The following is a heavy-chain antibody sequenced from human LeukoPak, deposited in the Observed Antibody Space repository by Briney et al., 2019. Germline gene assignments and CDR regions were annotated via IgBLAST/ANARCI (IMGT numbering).Heavy chain of an antibody. CDR2: IRSKPYGGTA. CDR3: SRYGFVGADFDY. Sequence: SGGSLRLSCTASGFTFGKYAVTWVRQAPGKGLEWVGFIRSKPYGGTAEYAASVQGRFTISRDDSKTIAYLEMNSLKTEDTAVYYCSRYGFVGADFDYWGRGTLVTVSS. V-gene: IGHV3-49*04. J-gene: IGHJ4*02. D-gene: IGHD1-26*01. CDR1: GFTFGKYA.